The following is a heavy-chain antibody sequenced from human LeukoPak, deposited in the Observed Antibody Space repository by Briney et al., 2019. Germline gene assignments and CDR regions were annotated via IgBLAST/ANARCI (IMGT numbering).Heavy chain of an antibody. Sequence: ASVKVSCRASGYTFTDYYMHWVRQAPGQGLEWMGWINPNTGGINYAQKFQGRVTMTRDTSISAAYMELSRLRSDDTAVYYCARDPYSNYFDYWGQGTLVTVSS. J-gene: IGHJ4*02. V-gene: IGHV1-2*02. D-gene: IGHD5-18*01. CDR2: INPNTGGI. CDR1: GYTFTDYY. CDR3: ARDPYSNYFDY.